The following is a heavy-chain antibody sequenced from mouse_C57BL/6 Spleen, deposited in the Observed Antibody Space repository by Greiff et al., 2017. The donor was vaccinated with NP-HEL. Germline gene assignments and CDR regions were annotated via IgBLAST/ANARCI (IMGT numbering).Heavy chain of an antibody. CDR3: ARPTTVVAKGYFDV. J-gene: IGHJ1*03. Sequence: DVHLVESGGGLVKPGGSLKLSCAASGFTFSDYGMHWVRQAPEKGLEWVAYISSGSSTIYYADTVKGRFTISRDNAKNTLFLQMTSLRSEDTAMYYCARPTTVVAKGYFDVWGTGTTVTVSS. CDR2: ISSGSSTI. CDR1: GFTFSDYG. D-gene: IGHD1-1*01. V-gene: IGHV5-17*01.